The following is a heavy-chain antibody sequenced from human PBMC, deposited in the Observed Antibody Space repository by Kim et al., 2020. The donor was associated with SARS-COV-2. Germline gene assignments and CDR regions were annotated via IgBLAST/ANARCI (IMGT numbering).Heavy chain of an antibody. J-gene: IGHJ4*02. D-gene: IGHD2-8*01. CDR3: ARVNCIRGVGSVIYFDY. CDR2: INEDGGMT. CDR1: GFTFSTFS. V-gene: IGHV3-7*03. Sequence: GGSLRLSCAASGFTFSTFSMSWVRQVPGKGLEWLADINEDGGMTYYADSVKGRFTISRDNSKNTLFLQMNSLRAEDTAVYYCARVNCIRGVGSVIYFDYWGQGSLFSASP.